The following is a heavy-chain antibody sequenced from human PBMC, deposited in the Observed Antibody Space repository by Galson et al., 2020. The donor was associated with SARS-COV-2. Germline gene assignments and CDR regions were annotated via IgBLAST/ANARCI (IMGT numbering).Heavy chain of an antibody. J-gene: IGHJ4*02. CDR2: IKQDGSEK. CDR3: ATSRSKELDY. V-gene: IGHV3-7*01. D-gene: IGHD2-2*01. CDR1: GFTLSRYW. Sequence: QLGESLKISCAASGFTLSRYWMSWVRQAPGKGLEWVANIKQDGSEKYYVDSVRGRFTISRDNAKNSLFLQMNSLRVEDTAVYYCATSRSKELDYWGRGTLVTVSS.